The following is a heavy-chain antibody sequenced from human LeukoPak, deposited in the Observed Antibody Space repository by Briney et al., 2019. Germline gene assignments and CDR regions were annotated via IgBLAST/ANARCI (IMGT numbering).Heavy chain of an antibody. Sequence: PSETLSLTCTVSGGSISSGSYYWSWIRQPAGKGLEWIGRIYTSGSTNYNPSLKSRVTISVDTSKNQFSLKLNAVTAADTAVYYCAREGYYAADNWFDPWGQGTLVTVSS. V-gene: IGHV4-61*02. J-gene: IGHJ5*02. D-gene: IGHD2-15*01. CDR3: AREGYYAADNWFDP. CDR2: IYTSGST. CDR1: GGSISSGSYY.